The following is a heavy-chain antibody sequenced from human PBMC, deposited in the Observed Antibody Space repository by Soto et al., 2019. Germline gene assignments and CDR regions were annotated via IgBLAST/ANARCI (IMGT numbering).Heavy chain of an antibody. CDR2: ISGSGGST. Sequence: GGSLRLSWAASGLTCSSYAMSWVRQAPGKGLEWVSAISGSGGSTYYADSVKGRFTISRDNSKNTLYLQMNSLRAEDTAVYYCAKESLITIFGVAPERGYWGQGTLVTVSS. J-gene: IGHJ4*02. CDR3: AKESLITIFGVAPERGY. D-gene: IGHD3-3*01. CDR1: GLTCSSYA. V-gene: IGHV3-23*01.